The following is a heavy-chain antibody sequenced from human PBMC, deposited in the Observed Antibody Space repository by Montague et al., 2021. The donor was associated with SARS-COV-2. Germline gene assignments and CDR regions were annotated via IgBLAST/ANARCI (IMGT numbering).Heavy chain of an antibody. D-gene: IGHD5-24*01. J-gene: IGHJ4*03. CDR1: GGSISTYY. CDR3: ARVFPRWLQFDPYFDY. V-gene: IGHV4-59*01. Sequence: SETLSLTCTVSGGSISTYYWNWIRQPPGKGLEWIGYIYYSGSTNYNPSLKSRVTISVDTSKNQFSLKLSSVTAADTAVYYCARVFPRWLQFDPYFDYWGQGTTVTVSP. CDR2: IYYSGST.